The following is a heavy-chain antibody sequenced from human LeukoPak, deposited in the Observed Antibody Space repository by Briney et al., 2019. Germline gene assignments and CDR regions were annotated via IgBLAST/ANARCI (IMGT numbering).Heavy chain of an antibody. J-gene: IGHJ4*02. V-gene: IGHV3-66*01. Sequence: PGGSLRLSCAASGFTVSSNYMSWVRQAPGKGLEWVSVIYSGGSTYYADSVKGRFTISRDNSKNTLYLQMNSLRAEDTAVYYCARDLGPGYYDFRSGTDYWGQGTLVTVSS. CDR3: ARDLGPGYYDFRSGTDY. CDR1: GFTVSSNY. D-gene: IGHD3-3*01. CDR2: IYSGGST.